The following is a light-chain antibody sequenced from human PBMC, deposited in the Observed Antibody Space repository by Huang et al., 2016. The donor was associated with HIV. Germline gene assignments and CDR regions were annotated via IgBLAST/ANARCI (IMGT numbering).Light chain of an antibody. CDR3: QQRDNWPPRGS. J-gene: IGKJ4*01. CDR1: QSVDNY. V-gene: IGKV3-11*01. Sequence: EIALTQSPATLSLSPGERAPLSCRASQSVDNYLSWYQVKPGQAPRLRSYDASNMASSIPARLRGGGSGTDVTLSSSNLAPEEFALYYCQQRDNWPPRGSFGGGTRVEIK. CDR2: DAS.